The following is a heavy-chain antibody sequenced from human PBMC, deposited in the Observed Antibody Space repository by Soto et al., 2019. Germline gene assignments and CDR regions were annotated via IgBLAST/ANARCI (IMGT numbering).Heavy chain of an antibody. CDR3: AHRLPGPSGYDV. J-gene: IGHJ6*02. Sequence: QITLKESGPTLVKPTQTLTLTCTFSGFSLTSGVVGVGWIRQPPGEALEWLALIYWNDEQYYNPSLRNRLTTTRDTSKNQVVLTRTNMDPVDTATYYCAHRLPGPSGYDVWGQGTTVTVPS. V-gene: IGHV2-5*01. CDR2: IYWNDEQ. D-gene: IGHD6-13*01. CDR1: GFSLTSGVVG.